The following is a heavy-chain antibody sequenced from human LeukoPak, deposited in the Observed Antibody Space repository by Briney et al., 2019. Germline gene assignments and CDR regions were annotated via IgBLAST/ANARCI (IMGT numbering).Heavy chain of an antibody. D-gene: IGHD3-9*01. V-gene: IGHV1-18*01. J-gene: IGHJ6*03. CDR1: GYTFTSYG. CDR3: AREETQQPVLRYFDREVYYYYYMDV. Sequence: ASVKVSCKASGYTFTSYGISWVRQAPGQGLEWMGWISAYNGNTNYAQKLQGRVTMTTDTSTGTAYMELRSLRSDDTAVYYCAREETQQPVLRYFDREVYYYYYMDVWGKGTTVTVSS. CDR2: ISAYNGNT.